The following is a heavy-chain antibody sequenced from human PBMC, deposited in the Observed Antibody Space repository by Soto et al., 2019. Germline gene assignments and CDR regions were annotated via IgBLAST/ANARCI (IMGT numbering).Heavy chain of an antibody. D-gene: IGHD3-3*01. V-gene: IGHV3-66*01. J-gene: IGHJ4*02. CDR1: GFTVSSNY. Sequence: EVQLVESGGGLVQPGGSLRLSCAASGFTVSSNYMSWVRQAPGKGLEWVSIIYSDGSTYYRDAVKCRFTISRDNSKNTLSIKMNRNRSEDTAVYYYARDLFPTSFGVVIAFDYWGQGTLVTVSS. CDR2: IYSDGST. CDR3: ARDLFPTSFGVVIAFDY.